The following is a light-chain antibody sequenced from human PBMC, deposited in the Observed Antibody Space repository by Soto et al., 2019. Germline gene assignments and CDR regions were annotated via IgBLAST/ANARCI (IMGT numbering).Light chain of an antibody. CDR3: QQSFITPPLT. J-gene: IGKJ4*01. CDR2: GAS. CDR1: QSISTY. V-gene: IGKV1-39*01. Sequence: DIQMSQSPSSLSASIGDRITITCRASQSISTYLNWYQQKPGKAPRLLIYGASTLQNGVPSRFSGSGSANHYTLTINSLQPEDFATYYCQQSFITPPLTFGGGTTVEMK.